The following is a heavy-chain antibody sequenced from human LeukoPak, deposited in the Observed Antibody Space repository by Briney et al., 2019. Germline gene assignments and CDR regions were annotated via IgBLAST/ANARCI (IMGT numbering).Heavy chain of an antibody. CDR1: GFTFSSYG. V-gene: IGHV3-33*01. CDR2: IWYDGSNK. D-gene: IGHD3-10*01. CDR3: ARDSMVRGVGDHFDY. J-gene: IGHJ4*02. Sequence: GGSLRLSCAASGFTFSSYGMHWVRQAPGKGLERVAVIWYDGSNKYYADSVKGRFTISRDNSKNTLYLQMNSLRAEDTAVYYCARDSMVRGVGDHFDYWGQGTLVTVSS.